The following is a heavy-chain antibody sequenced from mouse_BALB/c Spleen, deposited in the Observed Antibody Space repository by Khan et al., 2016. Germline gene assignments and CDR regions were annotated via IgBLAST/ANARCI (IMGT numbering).Heavy chain of an antibody. D-gene: IGHD1-1*01. Sequence: EVQLQESGPDLVKPSQSLSLTCTVTGYSISSGYGWHWIRQFPGNKLECMGSIHYSGSTNYNPSLQSRISITRDTTKKQVFRQLDSVSTEDTATLCCACLSTVVPSACYFDLCSAGTTVSVSS. CDR1: GYSISSGYG. CDR2: IHYSGST. V-gene: IGHV3-1*02. J-gene: IGHJ1*01. CDR3: ACLSTVVPSACYFDL.